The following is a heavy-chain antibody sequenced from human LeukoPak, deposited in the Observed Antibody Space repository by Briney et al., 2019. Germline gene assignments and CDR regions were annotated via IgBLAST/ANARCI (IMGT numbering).Heavy chain of an antibody. CDR2: INYSGST. J-gene: IGHJ3*01. CDR1: GGPFNGYF. D-gene: IGHD2-15*01. Sequence: PSETLSLTCAVYGGPFNGYFWNFCRQAPGEGLEGIGEINYSGSTTYNTSLKSRVTVSVDTSKNQFSMTLKSVTAADTAIYYCAGQSLGILRAFDVWGQGTKVTVSS. V-gene: IGHV4-34*01. CDR3: AGQSLGILRAFDV.